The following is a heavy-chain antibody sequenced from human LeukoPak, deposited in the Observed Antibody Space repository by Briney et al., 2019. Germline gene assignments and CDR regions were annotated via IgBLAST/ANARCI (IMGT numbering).Heavy chain of an antibody. CDR1: GYTFTSYD. V-gene: IGHV1-8*01. J-gene: IGHJ6*03. D-gene: IGHD2-2*01. CDR3: ARVGAPFVGCSSTSCYYYYYYMDV. CDR2: MNPNSGNT. Sequence: GASVKVSCKASGYTFTSYDINWVRQATGQGLEWMGWMNPNSGNTGYAQKFQGRVTMTTDTSTSTAYMELRSLRSDDTAVYCCARVGAPFVGCSSTSCYYYYYYMDVWGKGTTVTVSS.